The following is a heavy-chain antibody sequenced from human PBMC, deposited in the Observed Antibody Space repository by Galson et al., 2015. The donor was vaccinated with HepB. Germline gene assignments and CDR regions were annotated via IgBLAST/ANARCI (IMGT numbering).Heavy chain of an antibody. CDR1: GFTLSNYA. V-gene: IGHV3-23*01. D-gene: IGHD6-13*01. CDR2: ISASGSNT. CDR3: AKDQWLKANNSWYFLYFDF. Sequence: SLRLSCAASGFTLSNYAMSWVRQAPGKGLEWVSRISASGSNTYYADSVKGRFTISRDNSKNTLYLQMNSLRAEDTAVYYCAKDQWLKANNSWYFLYFDFRGQGALVTVSS. J-gene: IGHJ4*02.